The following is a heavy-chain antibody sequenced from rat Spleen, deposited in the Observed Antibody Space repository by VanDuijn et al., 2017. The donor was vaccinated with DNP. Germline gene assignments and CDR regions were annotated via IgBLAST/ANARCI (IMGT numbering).Heavy chain of an antibody. CDR2: ISSGENT. CDR1: GFLLTSYG. CDR3: ARGSTSIYWYFDF. Sequence: QVQLKESGPGLVQPSQTLSLTCTVSGFLLTSYGVSWVRQPPGKGLEWIAAISSGENTYYNPAIKSRLSISRDPSKSQVFLKMNSLKSEDTATYYCARGSTSIYWYFDFWGPGTMVTVSS. V-gene: IGHV2S12*01. D-gene: IGHD3-1*01. J-gene: IGHJ1*01.